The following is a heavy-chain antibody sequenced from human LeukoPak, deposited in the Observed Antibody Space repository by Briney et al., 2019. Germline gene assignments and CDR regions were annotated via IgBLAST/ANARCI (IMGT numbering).Heavy chain of an antibody. CDR1: GGSISSYY. D-gene: IGHD1-26*01. Sequence: SETLSLTCTVSGGSISSYYWSWIRQPPGKGLEWIGYIYYSGSTNYNPSLKSRVTISVDTSENQLSLKLYSVTAADTAIYYCARPTVGATEFDYWGQGTLVTVSS. J-gene: IGHJ4*02. V-gene: IGHV4-59*12. CDR3: ARPTVGATEFDY. CDR2: IYYSGST.